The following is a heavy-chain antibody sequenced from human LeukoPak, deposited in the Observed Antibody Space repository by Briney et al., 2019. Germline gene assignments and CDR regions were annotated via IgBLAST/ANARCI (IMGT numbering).Heavy chain of an antibody. Sequence: SETLSLTCTVSGGSISSYYWSWIRQPPGKGLEWIGCIYYSGSTNYNPSLKSRVTISVDTSKNQFSLKLSSVTAADTAVYYCARDTYYYGSGSYYFYGMDVWGQGTTVTVSS. V-gene: IGHV4-59*01. J-gene: IGHJ6*02. CDR2: IYYSGST. CDR1: GGSISSYY. CDR3: ARDTYYYGSGSYYFYGMDV. D-gene: IGHD3-10*01.